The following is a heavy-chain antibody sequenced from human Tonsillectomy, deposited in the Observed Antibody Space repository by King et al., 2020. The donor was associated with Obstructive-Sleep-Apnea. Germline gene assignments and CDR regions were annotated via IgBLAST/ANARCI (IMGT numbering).Heavy chain of an antibody. CDR2: ISSSGSTI. CDR3: ARDVEDCSGGSCYSISRYFQH. Sequence: VQLVESGGGLVKPGGSLRLSCAASGFTFSDYYMSWIRQAPGKGLEWVSYISSSGSTIYYADSVKGRFTISRDNAKNSLYLQMNSLRAEDTAVYYCARDVEDCSGGSCYSISRYFQHWGQGTLVTVSS. V-gene: IGHV3-11*01. CDR1: GFTFSDYY. D-gene: IGHD2-15*01. J-gene: IGHJ1*01.